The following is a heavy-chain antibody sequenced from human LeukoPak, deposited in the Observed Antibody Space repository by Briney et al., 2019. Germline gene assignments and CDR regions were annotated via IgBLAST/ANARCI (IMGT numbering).Heavy chain of an antibody. Sequence: PSETLSLTCTVSGYSISSGYYWGWIRQPPGKGLEWIGSIYHSGSTYYNPSLKSRVTIPVDTSKNQFSLKLSSVTAADTAVYYCARDSGYDYPNDYWGQGTLVTVSS. J-gene: IGHJ4*02. V-gene: IGHV4-38-2*02. CDR3: ARDSGYDYPNDY. D-gene: IGHD5-12*01. CDR2: IYHSGST. CDR1: GYSISSGYY.